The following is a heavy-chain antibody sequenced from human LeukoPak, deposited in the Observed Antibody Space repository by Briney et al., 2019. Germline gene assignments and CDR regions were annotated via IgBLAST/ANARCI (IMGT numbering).Heavy chain of an antibody. J-gene: IGHJ3*01. CDR3: ARDPHGDYASDAFNF. D-gene: IGHD4-17*01. CDR2: IKQDGSEK. CDR1: GFTFSSFW. Sequence: GGSLRLSCAASGFTFSSFWMSWVRQAPGKGLEWVANIKQDGSEKYYVDSVKGRFTISRDNAKNSLFLQMNSPRAEDTAVYYCARDPHGDYASDAFNFWGQGTMVTVSS. V-gene: IGHV3-7*01.